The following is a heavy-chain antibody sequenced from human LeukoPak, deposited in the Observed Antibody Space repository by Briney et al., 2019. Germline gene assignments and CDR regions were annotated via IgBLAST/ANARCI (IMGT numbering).Heavy chain of an antibody. V-gene: IGHV4-4*07. Sequence: SETLSLTCTVSGGSIGCYIWSWIRQSAGKGREWIGRINGNGVTNNNRSLKSRVTMSVDTSKSQFSLNLRSVPAADTSVYYCVRDELRTTYRFSWDPWGQGILVTV. CDR1: GGSIGCYI. D-gene: IGHD3-16*02. J-gene: IGHJ5*02. CDR3: VRDELRTTYRFSWDP. CDR2: INGNGVT.